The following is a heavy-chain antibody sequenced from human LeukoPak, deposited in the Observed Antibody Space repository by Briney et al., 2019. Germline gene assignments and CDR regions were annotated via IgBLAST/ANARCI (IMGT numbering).Heavy chain of an antibody. CDR3: ARDGDWGSAYFDY. CDR1: GFTFSSYS. CDR2: ISSSSSYI. Sequence: GGSLRLSCAASGFTFSSYSMNWVRQAPGKGLEWVSSISSSSSYIYYADSVKGRFTISRDNVKNSLYLQMNSLRAEDTAVYYCARDGDWGSAYFDYWGQGTLVTVSS. V-gene: IGHV3-21*01. J-gene: IGHJ4*02. D-gene: IGHD7-27*01.